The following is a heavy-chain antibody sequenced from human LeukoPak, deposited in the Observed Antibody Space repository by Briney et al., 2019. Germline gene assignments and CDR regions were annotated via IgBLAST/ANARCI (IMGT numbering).Heavy chain of an antibody. J-gene: IGHJ4*02. CDR2: ISGDGTRT. Sequence: GSLRLSCAASGSSFSSYAMTWARQAPVKGLEWVSAISGDGTRTYYADSVKGRFTISRDNSKNTLYLEMSSLRVEDTAIYYCAKWPEGAMDYFDYWGQGTLVTVSS. CDR3: AKWPEGAMDYFDY. CDR1: GSSFSSYA. D-gene: IGHD3-16*01. V-gene: IGHV3-23*01.